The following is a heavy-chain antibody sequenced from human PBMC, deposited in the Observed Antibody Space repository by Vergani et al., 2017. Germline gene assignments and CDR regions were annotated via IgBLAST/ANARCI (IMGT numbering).Heavy chain of an antibody. D-gene: IGHD6-19*01. CDR3: ARRIAVADHQDDY. V-gene: IGHV3-30*11. CDR2: ISYDGSNK. CDR1: GFTFSSYA. Sequence: QVQLVESGGGVVQPGRSLRLSCAASGFTFSSYAMHWVRQAPGKGLEWVAVISYDGSNKYYADSVKGRFTISRDNSKNTLYLQMNSLRAEDTAVYYCARRIAVADHQDDYWGQGTLVTVSS. J-gene: IGHJ4*02.